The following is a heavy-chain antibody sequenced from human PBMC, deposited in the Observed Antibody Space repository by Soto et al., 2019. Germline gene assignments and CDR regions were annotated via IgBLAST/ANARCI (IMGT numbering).Heavy chain of an antibody. D-gene: IGHD3-22*01. V-gene: IGHV3-64D*06. CDR2: ISTNGGST. CDR1: GFTFSSYA. CDR3: VKGEYYYDSSGYYPFDY. Sequence: GGSLRLSCSASGFTFSSYAMHWVRQAPGKGPEYVSSISTNGGSTHYADSVKGRFTISRDNSKNTQYLQMSSLRADDTAVYYCVKGEYYYDSSGYYPFDYWGQGTLVTVSS. J-gene: IGHJ4*02.